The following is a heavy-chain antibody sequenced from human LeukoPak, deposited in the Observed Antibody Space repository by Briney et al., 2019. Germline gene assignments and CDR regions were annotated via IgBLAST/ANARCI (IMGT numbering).Heavy chain of an antibody. CDR1: GGSISSGDNY. CDR3: ARDRFGGYYDSSRRNYFDY. D-gene: IGHD3-22*01. CDR2: IYYSGST. V-gene: IGHV4-30-4*01. J-gene: IGHJ4*02. Sequence: SQTLSLTCTVSGGSISSGDNYWSWIRQPPGKGLEWIGYIYYSGSTYYNPSLKSRVTISVDTSKNQFSLKLSSVTAADTAVYYCARDRFGGYYDSSRRNYFDYWGQGTLVTVSS.